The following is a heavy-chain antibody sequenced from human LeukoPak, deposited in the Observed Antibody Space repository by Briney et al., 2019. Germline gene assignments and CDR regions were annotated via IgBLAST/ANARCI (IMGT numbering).Heavy chain of an antibody. D-gene: IGHD4-17*01. CDR3: ARHVYGEGMVV. Sequence: PSETLSLTCTVSGGSLNGYYWGWIRQPPGKGLECIGYIHSSEGTAHNASLKSRLTISLDTSKIQFSLTLSSVTAADTAVYYCARHVYGEGMVVWGKGTTVTVSS. V-gene: IGHV4-59*08. CDR1: GGSLNGYY. J-gene: IGHJ6*04. CDR2: IHSSEGT.